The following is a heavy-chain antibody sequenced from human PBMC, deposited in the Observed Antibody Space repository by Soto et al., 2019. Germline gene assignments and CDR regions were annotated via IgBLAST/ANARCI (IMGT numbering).Heavy chain of an antibody. D-gene: IGHD4-4*01. V-gene: IGHV4-39*01. CDR2: IYFTGKT. J-gene: IGHJ6*03. CDR1: GGSVSSSRYY. CDR3: ARLEYSNLGSNYYYYMDV. Sequence: QLQLQESGPGLVKPSETLSLTCTVSGGSVSSSRYYWGWIRQPPGKGLECIGTIYFTGKTYNNPSLKSQVNIYVDPSKHQFSLKLSSVTAADTAVYYCARLEYSNLGSNYYYYMDVWGRGTTVTVSS.